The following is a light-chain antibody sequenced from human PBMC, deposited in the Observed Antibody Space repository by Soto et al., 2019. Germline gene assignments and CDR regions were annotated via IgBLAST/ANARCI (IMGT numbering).Light chain of an antibody. CDR3: QHYNNWPPYT. Sequence: EIALTQSPATLSVSPGEGATLSCRASQSVSDNLAWYQQKPGQAPRLLIYGASTRASGIPARFSGGGSETEFTLTISSLQSEDFAVYYCQHYNNWPPYTFGQGTKVDIK. V-gene: IGKV3-15*01. J-gene: IGKJ2*01. CDR2: GAS. CDR1: QSVSDN.